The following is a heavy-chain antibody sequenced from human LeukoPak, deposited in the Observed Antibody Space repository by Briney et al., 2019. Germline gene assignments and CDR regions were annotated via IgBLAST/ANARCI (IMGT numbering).Heavy chain of an antibody. CDR2: IHYSGSA. CDR1: NGPINTYQ. CDR3: AKSNGYGLIDI. D-gene: IGHD3-10*01. V-gene: IGHV4-59*12. Sequence: SETLSLTCTVSNGPINTYQWSWIRQPPGKGLEWIGNIHYSGSANYNPSLKSRVIISVDTSRNQFSLKLNSVTAADTAVYYCAKSNGYGLIDIWGQGTMVTVSS. J-gene: IGHJ3*02.